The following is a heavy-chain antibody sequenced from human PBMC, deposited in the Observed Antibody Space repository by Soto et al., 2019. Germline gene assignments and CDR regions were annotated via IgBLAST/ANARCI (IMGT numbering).Heavy chain of an antibody. CDR2: IDWDDDK. J-gene: IGHJ4*02. V-gene: IGHV2-70*01. D-gene: IGHD4-17*01. CDR3: ARIQGDYGDATFYFDY. Sequence: SGPTLVKPTQTLKLTCTFSGFSLSTSGMCVSWIRQPPGKALEWLALIDWDDDKYYSKSLKTRLTISKDTSKNQVVLTMTNMDPVDTATYYCARIQGDYGDATFYFDYWGQGTLVTVSS. CDR1: GFSLSTSGMC.